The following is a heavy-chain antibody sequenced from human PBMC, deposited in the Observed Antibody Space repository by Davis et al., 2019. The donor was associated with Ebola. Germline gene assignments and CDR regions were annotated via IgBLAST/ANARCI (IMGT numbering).Heavy chain of an antibody. CDR1: GFTVSSNY. Sequence: GESLKISCAASGFTVSSNYMSWVRQAPGKGLEWVSVIYSGGSTYYADSVKGRFTISRDNAKNSLYLQMNSLRAEDTAVYYCARDTRRYSSGWHGDYWGQGTLVTVSS. V-gene: IGHV3-66*01. CDR2: IYSGGST. D-gene: IGHD6-19*01. CDR3: ARDTRRYSSGWHGDY. J-gene: IGHJ4*02.